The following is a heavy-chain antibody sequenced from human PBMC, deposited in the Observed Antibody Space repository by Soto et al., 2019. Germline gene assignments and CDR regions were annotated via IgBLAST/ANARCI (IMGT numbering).Heavy chain of an antibody. CDR1: GFTFSSYG. Sequence: GGSLRLSCAASGFTFSSYGMHWVRQAPGKGLEWVAVISYDGSNKYYADSVKGRFTISRDNSKNTLYLQMNSLRAEDTAVYYCAKERLTGTTYYYYYGMDVWGQGTTVTVSS. V-gene: IGHV3-30*18. CDR3: AKERLTGTTYYYYYGMDV. CDR2: ISYDGSNK. D-gene: IGHD1-7*01. J-gene: IGHJ6*02.